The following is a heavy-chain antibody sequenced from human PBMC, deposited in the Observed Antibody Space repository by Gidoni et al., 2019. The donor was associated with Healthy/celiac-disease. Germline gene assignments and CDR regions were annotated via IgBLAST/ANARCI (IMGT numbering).Heavy chain of an antibody. V-gene: IGHV4-31*03. CDR2: IYYSGST. CDR1: GGSISSGGYY. CDR3: ARDRRSYCSSTSCPPGAFDY. Sequence: QVQLQESGPGLVKPSQTLSLTCTVSGGSISSGGYYWRWIRQHPGKGLEWIGYIYYSGSTYYNPSLKSRVTISVDTSKNQFSLKLSSVTAADTAVYYCARDRRSYCSSTSCPPGAFDYWGQGTLVTVSS. J-gene: IGHJ4*02. D-gene: IGHD2-2*01.